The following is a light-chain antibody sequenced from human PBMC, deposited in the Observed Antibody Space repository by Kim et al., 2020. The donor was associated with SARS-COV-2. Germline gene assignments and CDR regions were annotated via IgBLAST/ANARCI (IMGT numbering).Light chain of an antibody. V-gene: IGKV3-11*01. CDR1: QGVSSY. CDR2: DAS. CDR3: QQRSNWPLT. Sequence: LSPGERATPSCRASQGVSSYLAWYQQKPGQAPRLLIYDASNRATGIPARFSGSGSGTDFTLTISSLEPEDFAVYYCQQRSNWPLTFGQGTRLEIK. J-gene: IGKJ5*01.